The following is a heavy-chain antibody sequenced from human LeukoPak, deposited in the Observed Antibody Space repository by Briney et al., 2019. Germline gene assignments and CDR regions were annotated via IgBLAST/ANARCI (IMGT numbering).Heavy chain of an antibody. J-gene: IGHJ4*02. CDR3: AKTEYYGSGSYYFSYFDY. D-gene: IGHD3-10*01. CDR2: IYPGDSDT. V-gene: IGHV5-51*01. Sequence: GESLKISCKGSGYSFTSYWIGWVRQVPGKGLEWIGIIYPGDSDTRYSPSFQGQVTISADKSISTAYLQWSSLKASDTAMYYCAKTEYYGSGSYYFSYFDYWGQGTLVTVSS. CDR1: GYSFTSYW.